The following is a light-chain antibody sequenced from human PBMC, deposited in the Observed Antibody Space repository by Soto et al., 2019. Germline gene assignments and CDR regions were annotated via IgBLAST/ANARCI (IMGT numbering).Light chain of an antibody. CDR1: SGHSSYA. V-gene: IGLV4-69*01. J-gene: IGLJ2*01. Sequence: QLVLTQSPSASASLGASVKLTCTLSSGHSSYAIAWHQQQPEKGPRYLMKLNIDGSHSKGDGIPDRFSGSSSGAERYLTISSLQSEDEAEDYWQTWDTGIRVVFGGGTKLTVL. CDR3: QTWDTGIRVV. CDR2: LNIDGSH.